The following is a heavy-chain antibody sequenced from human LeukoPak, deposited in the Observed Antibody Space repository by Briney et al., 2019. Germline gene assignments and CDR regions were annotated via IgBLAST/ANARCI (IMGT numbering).Heavy chain of an antibody. V-gene: IGHV4-39*03. CDR1: GGSVTNTDYY. J-gene: IGHJ5*02. Sequence: SETLSLTCTVSGGSVTNTDYYWGWIRQLPGEGLEWIVSINHSGNINYNAPLKSRVTISIDTSKNKFFLKLTDVTAADTAVYCARQTRSTGTTANWFGPWGQGTLVTVSS. D-gene: IGHD4-17*01. CDR3: ARQTRSTGTTANWFGP. CDR2: INHSGNI.